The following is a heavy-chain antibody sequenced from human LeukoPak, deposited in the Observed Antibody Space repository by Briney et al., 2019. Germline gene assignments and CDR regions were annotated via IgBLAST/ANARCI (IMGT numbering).Heavy chain of an antibody. J-gene: IGHJ4*02. V-gene: IGHV3-7*03. D-gene: IGHD4-17*01. CDR1: GFTFSSYW. CDR3: ARDWFDGDYDRFDY. Sequence: GGSLRLSCAVSGFTFSSYWMSWFGQAPGKGLEWVANINQDGSQKFSVDSVKGRFTISRDNAKNSLSLQMNSLRVEDTAVYYCARDWFDGDYDRFDYWGQGTLVTVSS. CDR2: INQDGSQK.